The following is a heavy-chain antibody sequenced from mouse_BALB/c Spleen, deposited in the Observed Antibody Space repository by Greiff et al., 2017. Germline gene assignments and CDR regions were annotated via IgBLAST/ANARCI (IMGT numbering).Heavy chain of an antibody. V-gene: IGHV1-7*01. CDR3: ARAWNPGAMDY. J-gene: IGHJ4*01. Sequence: QVQLQQSGAELAKPGASVKMSCKASGYTFTSYWMHWVKQRPGQGLEWIGYINPSTGYTEYNQKFKDKATLTADKSSSTAYMQLSSLTSEDSAVYYCARAWNPGAMDYWGQGTSVTVSS. CDR2: INPSTGYT. CDR1: GYTFTSYW.